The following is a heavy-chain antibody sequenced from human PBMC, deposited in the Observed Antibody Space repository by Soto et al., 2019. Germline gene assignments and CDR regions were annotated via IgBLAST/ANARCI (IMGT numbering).Heavy chain of an antibody. CDR2: IYYSGST. D-gene: IGHD3-10*01. CDR3: ASFYYGSGSPWYYFDY. Sequence: PSETLSLTCTVSGGSISSSSYYGGWIRQPPGKGLEWIGSIYYSGSTYYNPSLKSRVTISVDTSKNQFSLKLSSVTAADTAVYYCASFYYGSGSPWYYFDYWGQGTLVTVSS. J-gene: IGHJ4*02. V-gene: IGHV4-39*01. CDR1: GGSISSSSYY.